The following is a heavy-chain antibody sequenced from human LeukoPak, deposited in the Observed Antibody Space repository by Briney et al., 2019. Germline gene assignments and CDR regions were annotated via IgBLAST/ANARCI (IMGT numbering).Heavy chain of an antibody. Sequence: PGRSLRLSCTASGFTFDDCAMSWFRQAPGKGLEWVGSIRSKAYGGTTDYAASVKGRFTISRDDSKSIAYLQMNSLKIEDTAVYYCSRGSYYDILTGYYRGKYYFDFWGQGTLVTVSS. J-gene: IGHJ4*02. CDR2: IRSKAYGGTT. D-gene: IGHD3-9*01. V-gene: IGHV3-49*03. CDR1: GFTFDDCA. CDR3: SRGSYYDILTGYYRGKYYFDF.